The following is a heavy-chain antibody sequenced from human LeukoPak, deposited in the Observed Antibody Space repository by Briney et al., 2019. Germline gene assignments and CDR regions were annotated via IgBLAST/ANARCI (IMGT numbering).Heavy chain of an antibody. J-gene: IGHJ4*02. V-gene: IGHV3-23*01. CDR1: GFTFSSYA. CDR3: AKGHSGSYELQFDY. CDR2: ISGSGGST. D-gene: IGHD1-26*01. Sequence: GGSLRLSCVASGFTFSSYAMSWVRQAPGKGLEWVSAISGSGGSTYYADSVKGRFTISRDNSKNTLYLQMNSLRAEDTAVYYCAKGHSGSYELQFDYWGQGTLVTVSS.